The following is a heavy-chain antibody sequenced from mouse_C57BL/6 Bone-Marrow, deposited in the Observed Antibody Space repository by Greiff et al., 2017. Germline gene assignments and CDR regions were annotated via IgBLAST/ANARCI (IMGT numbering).Heavy chain of an antibody. J-gene: IGHJ4*01. Sequence: VQLQQSGPVLVKPGASVKMSCKASGYTFTDYYMNWVKQSHGKSLEWIGVINPYNGGTSYNQKFKGKATLTVDKSSSTAYMELNSLTSEDSAVYYCARWDYDRGMDYWGQGTSVTVSS. CDR1: GYTFTDYY. CDR3: ARWDYDRGMDY. CDR2: INPYNGGT. V-gene: IGHV1-19*01. D-gene: IGHD2-4*01.